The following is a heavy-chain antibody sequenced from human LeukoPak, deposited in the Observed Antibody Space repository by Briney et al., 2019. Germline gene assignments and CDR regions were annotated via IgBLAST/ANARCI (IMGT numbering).Heavy chain of an antibody. V-gene: IGHV1-2*02. CDR3: TRDRLGESGWFDP. CDR2: MNPNSGGA. D-gene: IGHD3-16*01. J-gene: IGHJ5*02. CDR1: GYTFTDYN. Sequence: ASVKVSCKASGYTFTDYNIHWVRQAPGQGLEWMGWMNPNSGGANYAQKFQGRVTMTRDTSISTAYMELSGVRSDDSAVYYCTRDRLGESGWFDPWGQGTLVTVSS.